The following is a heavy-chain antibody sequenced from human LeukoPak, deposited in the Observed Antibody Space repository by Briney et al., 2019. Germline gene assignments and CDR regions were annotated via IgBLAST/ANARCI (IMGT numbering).Heavy chain of an antibody. V-gene: IGHV3-7*01. CDR1: GFTFSSYW. D-gene: IGHD4-17*01. J-gene: IGHJ3*02. CDR2: IKQDGSEK. CDR3: ASLPAQATVTTSTSDAFDI. Sequence: PGGSLRLSCAASGFTFSSYWMSWVRQAPGKGLEWVANIKQDGSEKYYVDSVKGRFTISRDNAKNSLYLQMNSLRAEDTAVYYCASLPAQATVTTSTSDAFDIWGQGTMVTVSS.